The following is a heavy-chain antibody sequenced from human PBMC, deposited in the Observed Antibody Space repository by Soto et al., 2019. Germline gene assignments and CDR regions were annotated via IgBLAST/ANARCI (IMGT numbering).Heavy chain of an antibody. CDR2: ISGSGGST. CDR1: GFTFSSYA. V-gene: IGHV3-23*01. D-gene: IGHD3-9*01. J-gene: IGHJ5*02. CDR3: AKDGNPIPYLTGYYRLGWFDP. Sequence: PGGSLRLSCAASGFTFSSYAMSWVRQAPGKGLEWVSAISGSGGSTYYADSVKGRFTISRDNSKNTLYRQMNSLRAEDTAVYYCAKDGNPIPYLTGYYRLGWFDPWGQGTLVTVSS.